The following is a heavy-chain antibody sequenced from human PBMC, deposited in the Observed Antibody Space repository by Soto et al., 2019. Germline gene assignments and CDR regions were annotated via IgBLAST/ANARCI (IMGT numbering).Heavy chain of an antibody. CDR3: ATYGSGSRYWYFDL. CDR1: GDSISSYY. CDR2: MYYSGST. V-gene: IGHV4-59*08. J-gene: IGHJ2*01. Sequence: QVQLQESGPGLVKPSETLSLTCTVSGDSISSYYWSWIRQAPGKGLEWIGYMYYSGSTNYNPSLKSRVTISVDTSKNQCSLKLTSVTAADTAVYYCATYGSGSRYWYFDLWGRGTLVTVSS. D-gene: IGHD3-10*01.